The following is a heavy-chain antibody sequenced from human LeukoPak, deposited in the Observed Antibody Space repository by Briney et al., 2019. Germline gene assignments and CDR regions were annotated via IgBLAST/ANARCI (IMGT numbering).Heavy chain of an antibody. CDR3: AREGREYYDFWSGSNWFGP. J-gene: IGHJ5*02. CDR2: ISAYNGNT. Sequence: GASVKVSCKASGYTFTSYGISWVRQAPGQGLEWMGWISAYNGNTNYAQKLQGRVTMTTDTSTSTAYMELRSLRSDDTAVYYCAREGREYYDFWSGSNWFGPWGQGTPVTVSS. D-gene: IGHD3-3*01. V-gene: IGHV1-18*01. CDR1: GYTFTSYG.